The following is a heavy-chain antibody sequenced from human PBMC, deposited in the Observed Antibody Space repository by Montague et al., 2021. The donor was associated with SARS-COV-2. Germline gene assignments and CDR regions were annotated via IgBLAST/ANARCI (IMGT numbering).Heavy chain of an antibody. V-gene: IGHV4-59*01. D-gene: IGHD3-3*01. J-gene: IGHJ6*02. CDR2: ISFTGGT. Sequence: SETLSLTCTVSGGSISTSFWSWVRQPPGKGLEWIAFISFTGGTNYNPSLKSRVVVSIDTSKRQVSLKVNSVTAADSAVYYCARKSRLQYLEWSGSRYDYYGMDVWGQGTTVTVSS. CDR1: GGSISTSF. CDR3: ARKSRLQYLEWSGSRYDYYGMDV.